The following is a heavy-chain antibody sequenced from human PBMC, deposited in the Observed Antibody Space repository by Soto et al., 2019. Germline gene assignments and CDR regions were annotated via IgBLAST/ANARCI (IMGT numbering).Heavy chain of an antibody. CDR1: GFTFDDHA. D-gene: IGHD3-9*01. CDR2: ITWNSVAL. Sequence: VQLVESGGCLVRPGGSLRLSCAASGFTFDDHAMHWVRQAPGKGLEWISAITWNSVALDYADSVKGRFTISRDNAKNSLYLQMNSLRPEDTALYYCAKERVRDFDGWGQGTLVTVSS. CDR3: AKERVRDFDG. J-gene: IGHJ4*02. V-gene: IGHV3-9*01.